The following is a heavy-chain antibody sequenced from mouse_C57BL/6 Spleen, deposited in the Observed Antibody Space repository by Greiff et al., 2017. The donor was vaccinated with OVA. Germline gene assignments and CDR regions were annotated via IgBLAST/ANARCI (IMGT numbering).Heavy chain of an antibody. CDR3: ARSIYDGHYYAMDY. V-gene: IGHV3-8*01. J-gene: IGHJ4*01. CDR1: GYSITSDY. CDR2: ISYSGST. Sequence: EVQRVESGPGLAKPSQTLSLTCSVPGYSITSDYWNWIRQFPGNKLEYMGYISYSGSTYYNPSLKSRISITPDTSKNQYYLQLNSVTTEDTATYYCARSIYDGHYYAMDYWGQGTSVTVSS. D-gene: IGHD2-3*01.